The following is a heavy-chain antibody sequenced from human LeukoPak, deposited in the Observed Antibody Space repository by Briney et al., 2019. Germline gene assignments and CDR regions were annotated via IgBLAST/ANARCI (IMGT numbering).Heavy chain of an antibody. V-gene: IGHV3-30*02. Sequence: GGSLRLSCAPSGFIVSSNYMSWVRQAPGKGLEWVAFIRYDGSNKYYADSVKGRFTISRDNSKNTLYLQMNSLRAEDTAVYYCAKGEAVAGTWVDYWGQGTLVTVSS. CDR2: IRYDGSNK. CDR3: AKGEAVAGTWVDY. CDR1: GFIVSSNY. J-gene: IGHJ4*02. D-gene: IGHD6-19*01.